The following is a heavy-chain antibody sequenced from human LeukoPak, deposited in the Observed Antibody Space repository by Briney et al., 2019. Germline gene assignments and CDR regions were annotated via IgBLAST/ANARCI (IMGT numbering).Heavy chain of an antibody. CDR3: ARSWSGPSIVGATPLYWFDP. D-gene: IGHD1-26*01. J-gene: IGHJ5*02. CDR2: INPNSGGT. V-gene: IGHV1-2*02. CDR1: GYTFTGYY. Sequence: ASVKVSCKASGYTFTGYYMHWVRQAPGQGLEWMGWINPNSGGTNYAQKFQGRVTMTRDTSISTAYMELSRLRSDDTAVYYCARSWSGPSIVGATPLYWFDPWGQGTPVTVSS.